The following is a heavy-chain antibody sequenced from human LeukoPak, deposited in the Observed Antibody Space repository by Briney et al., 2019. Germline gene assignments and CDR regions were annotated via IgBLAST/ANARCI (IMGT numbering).Heavy chain of an antibody. D-gene: IGHD5-24*01. V-gene: IGHV3-23*01. Sequence: GGSLRLSCAASGFIFSSYAMSWVRQAPGKGLEWVSTISGSGGSTYYADSVKGRFTISRDNSKNTVYLQMNSLRAEDTAVYYCARDGRDGFIDYWGQGTLATVSS. J-gene: IGHJ4*02. CDR2: ISGSGGST. CDR3: ARDGRDGFIDY. CDR1: GFIFSSYA.